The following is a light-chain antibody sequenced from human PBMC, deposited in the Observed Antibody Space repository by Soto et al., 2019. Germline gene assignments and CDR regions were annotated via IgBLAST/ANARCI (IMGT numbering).Light chain of an antibody. CDR2: GAS. Sequence: EIVLTQSPGTLPLSPGERATLSCRASQSVSSSYLAWYQQKPGQAPRLLIYGASNRATGIPDRFSGSESGTGFALTISRLEPEDFAVYYCQQYGHSPWTFGQGTQVEIK. CDR1: QSVSSSY. J-gene: IGKJ1*01. V-gene: IGKV3-20*01. CDR3: QQYGHSPWT.